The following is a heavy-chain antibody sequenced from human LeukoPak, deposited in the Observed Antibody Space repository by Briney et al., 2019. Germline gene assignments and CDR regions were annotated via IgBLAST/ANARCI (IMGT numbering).Heavy chain of an antibody. J-gene: IGHJ3*02. CDR2: IIPIFGTA. V-gene: IGHV1-69*05. CDR1: GGTFSSYA. Sequence: SVKVSCKASGGTFSSYAISWVRQAPGQGLEWMGGIIPIFGTANYAQKFQGRVTITTDESTSTAYMELSSLRSEDTAVYYCARGGRVTMGAFDIWGQGTMVTVSS. D-gene: IGHD4-23*01. CDR3: ARGGRVTMGAFDI.